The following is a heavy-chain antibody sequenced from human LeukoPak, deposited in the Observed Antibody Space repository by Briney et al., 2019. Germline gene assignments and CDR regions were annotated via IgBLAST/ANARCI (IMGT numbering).Heavy chain of an antibody. CDR3: ASSIVVRTHDH. CDR2: IYYSETT. J-gene: IGHJ4*02. Sequence: SETLSLTCTVSGGSISSYYGNWIRQSPGKGLEWIGYIYYSETTNYNPSLNSRVTISLDTSKNQFSLRLTSVTAADTAVYYCASSIVVRTHDHWGQGILVTVSS. V-gene: IGHV4-59*01. CDR1: GGSISSYY. D-gene: IGHD2-21*01.